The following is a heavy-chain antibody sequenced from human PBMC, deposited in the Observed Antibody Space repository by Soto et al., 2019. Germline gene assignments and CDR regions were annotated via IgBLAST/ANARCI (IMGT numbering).Heavy chain of an antibody. CDR3: ARAGHSSSSEGANWFDP. D-gene: IGHD6-6*01. CDR2: IYYSGST. Sequence: NPSETLSLTCTVSGGSISSGGYYWSWIRQHPGKGLEWIGYIYYSGSTYYNPSLKSRVTLSVDTSKNQFSLQLSSVTAADTAVYYCARAGHSSSSEGANWFDPGGQGTLVTVSS. J-gene: IGHJ5*02. V-gene: IGHV4-31*03. CDR1: GGSISSGGYY.